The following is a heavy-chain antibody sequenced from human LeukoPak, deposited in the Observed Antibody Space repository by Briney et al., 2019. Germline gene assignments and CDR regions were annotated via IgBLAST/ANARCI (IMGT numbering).Heavy chain of an antibody. CDR2: IAYDGSDK. CDR1: GFTFSSNY. V-gene: IGHV3-30*03. CDR3: ASVLDY. J-gene: IGHJ4*02. Sequence: GGSLRLSCAASGFTFSSNYMSWVRQAPGKGLEWVAVIAYDGSDKYYADSVRGRFTISRDNSKNTVYLQMNNLKTEDTAIYYCASVLDYWGQGILVTVSS.